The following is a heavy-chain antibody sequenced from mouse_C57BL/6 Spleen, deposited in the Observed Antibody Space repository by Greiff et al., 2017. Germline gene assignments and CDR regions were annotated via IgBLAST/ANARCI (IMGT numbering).Heavy chain of an antibody. CDR1: GYTFTGYW. V-gene: IGHV1-9*01. D-gene: IGHD2-4*01. CDR3: ARGGDTIYYDYDVAWFAD. J-gene: IGHJ3*01. CDR2: ILPGSGST. Sequence: QVQLQQSGAELMKPGASVKLSCKATGYTFTGYWIEWVKQRPGHGLEWIGEILPGSGSTNYNEKFKGKATFTADTSSNTAYMQLSSLTTEDSAIYYCARGGDTIYYDYDVAWFADWGQGTLVTVAA.